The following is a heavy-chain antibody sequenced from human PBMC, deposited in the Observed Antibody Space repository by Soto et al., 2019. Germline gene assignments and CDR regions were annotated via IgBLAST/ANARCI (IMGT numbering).Heavy chain of an antibody. Sequence: QVTLKESGPVLVKPTETLTLTCTVSGFSLSNAGMGVSWIRQPPGKALEWLAHIFSNDEKSYSTSLKRRLTISNDTSKSQVVLTMTNMDPVDTATFYCARYLPYSSNFFDCWGQGTLVTVSS. CDR2: IFSNDEK. J-gene: IGHJ4*02. CDR3: ARYLPYSSNFFDC. D-gene: IGHD6-13*01. V-gene: IGHV2-26*01. CDR1: GFSLSNAGMG.